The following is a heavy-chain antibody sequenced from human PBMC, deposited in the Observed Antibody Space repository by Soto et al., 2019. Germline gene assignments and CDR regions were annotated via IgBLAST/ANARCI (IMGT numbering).Heavy chain of an antibody. Sequence: QVQLVQSGAEVKKPGASVKVSCKASGYTFTSYGISWVRQAPGQGLEWMGWISAYNGNTNYAQKLQRRVTMTTDTSKSTAYMELRSLRSDDTAVYYCAREGITIFGVVISRSGSQFDYWGQGTLVTVSS. CDR1: GYTFTSYG. V-gene: IGHV1-18*01. D-gene: IGHD3-3*01. CDR2: ISAYNGNT. CDR3: AREGITIFGVVISRSGSQFDY. J-gene: IGHJ4*02.